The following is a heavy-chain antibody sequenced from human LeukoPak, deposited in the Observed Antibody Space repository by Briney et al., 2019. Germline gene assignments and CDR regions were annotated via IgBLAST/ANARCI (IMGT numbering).Heavy chain of an antibody. CDR3: AKPRYSSSWYWFDP. CDR2: ISGSGGRT. J-gene: IGHJ5*02. D-gene: IGHD6-13*01. CDR1: GFTFSSYA. V-gene: IGHV3-23*01. Sequence: GASLRLSCAASGFTFSSYAMSWVRQAPGKGLEWVSGISGSGGRTYYADSVKGRFTISRDNSKNTLHLQMNSLRAEDTAVYYCAKPRYSSSWYWFDPWGQGTLVTVSS.